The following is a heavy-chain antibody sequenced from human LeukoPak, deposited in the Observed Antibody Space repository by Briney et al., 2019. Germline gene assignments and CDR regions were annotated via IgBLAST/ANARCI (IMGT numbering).Heavy chain of an antibody. CDR2: ISSSGSTI. Sequence: GGSLRLSCAASGFTFSSYEMNWVRQAPGKGLEWVSYISSSGSTIYYADSVKGRFTISRDNAKNSLYLQMNSLRAEDTAVYYCASSANIGYCSSTSCYEVGNWFDPWGRGTLVTVSS. CDR1: GFTFSSYE. D-gene: IGHD2-2*01. V-gene: IGHV3-48*03. CDR3: ASSANIGYCSSTSCYEVGNWFDP. J-gene: IGHJ5*02.